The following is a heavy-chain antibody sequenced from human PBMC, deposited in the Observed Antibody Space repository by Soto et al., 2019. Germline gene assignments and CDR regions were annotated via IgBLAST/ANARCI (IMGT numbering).Heavy chain of an antibody. D-gene: IGHD3-10*01. CDR1: GGSISNYY. J-gene: IGHJ6*02. CDR2: IFYSGSN. CDR3: VSGYVMDV. Sequence: SETLSLTCKVPGGSISNYYWNWIRQPQGKGLEWIGYIFYSGSNNYNPSLKSRVSMSVDTSKKQFSLKLTSVTAADTAVYFCVSGYVMDVWGQGTTVTVSS. V-gene: IGHV4-59*01.